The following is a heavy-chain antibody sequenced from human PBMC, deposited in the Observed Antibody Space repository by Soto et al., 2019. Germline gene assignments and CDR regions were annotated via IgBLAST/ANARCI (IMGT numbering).Heavy chain of an antibody. CDR3: AKDISSGWYYFDY. J-gene: IGHJ4*02. D-gene: IGHD6-19*01. Sequence: PGGSLRLSCAASGFTFDDYAMHWVRQAPGKGLEWVSGISWNSGSIGYADSVKGRFTISRDNAKNSLYLQMNSLGAEDTALYYCAKDISSGWYYFDYWGQGTLVTVSS. CDR2: ISWNSGSI. CDR1: GFTFDDYA. V-gene: IGHV3-9*01.